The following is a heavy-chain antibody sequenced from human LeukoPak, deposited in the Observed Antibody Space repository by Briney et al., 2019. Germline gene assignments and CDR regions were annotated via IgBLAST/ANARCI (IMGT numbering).Heavy chain of an antibody. CDR1: GFTVSSNS. D-gene: IGHD2-8*01. CDR2: IYSGNT. V-gene: IGHV3-53*01. J-gene: IGHJ4*02. Sequence: PGGSLRLSCTVSGFTVSSNSMSWVRQAPGKGLEWVSFIYSGNTHYADSVKGRSTISRDNSKNTLYLQMNSLRAEDTAVYYCAKDPDCTSGICYTFFDYWGQGTLVTVSS. CDR3: AKDPDCTSGICYTFFDY.